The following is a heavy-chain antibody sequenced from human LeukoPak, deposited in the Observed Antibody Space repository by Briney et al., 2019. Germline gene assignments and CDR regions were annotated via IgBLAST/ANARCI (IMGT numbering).Heavy chain of an antibody. CDR2: INSDGTKT. Sequence: GGSLRLSCAASGFTFRSYEMHWVRLAPGKGLTWVSRINSDGTKTDYADSVKGRFTISGDNSKNALYLQMNSLRAEDTAIYYCASLDPFDYWDQGTLVTVSS. CDR1: GFTFRSYE. V-gene: IGHV3-74*01. CDR3: ASLDPFDY. J-gene: IGHJ4*02.